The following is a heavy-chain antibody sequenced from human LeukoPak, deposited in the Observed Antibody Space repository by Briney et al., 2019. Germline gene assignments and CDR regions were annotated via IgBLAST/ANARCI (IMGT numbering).Heavy chain of an antibody. J-gene: IGHJ4*02. D-gene: IGHD6-6*01. CDR1: GFTVNTYA. Sequence: PGGSLRLSCAASGFTVNTYAMHWVRQAPGKGLEWVAIISYDGGSTSYADSVKGRFTISRDNSKNTLYLQMSSLRTEDTAVYYCAKIEGSSSYYFDYWGQGTLVTVSS. CDR3: AKIEGSSSYYFDY. CDR2: ISYDGGST. V-gene: IGHV3-30*18.